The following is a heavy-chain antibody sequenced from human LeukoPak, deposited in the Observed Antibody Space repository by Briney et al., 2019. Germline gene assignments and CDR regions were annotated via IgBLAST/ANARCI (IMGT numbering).Heavy chain of an antibody. Sequence: SETLSLTCTASGGSISSYYWCWIRQPPGKGLEWIGYIYYSGSTNYNPSLKSRVTISVDTSKNQFSLKVSSVTAADTAVYYCARGRYYESSGYFVYYFDYWGQGTLVTVSS. CDR3: ARGRYYESSGYFVYYFDY. V-gene: IGHV4-59*01. D-gene: IGHD3-22*01. CDR2: IYYSGST. CDR1: GGSISSYY. J-gene: IGHJ4*02.